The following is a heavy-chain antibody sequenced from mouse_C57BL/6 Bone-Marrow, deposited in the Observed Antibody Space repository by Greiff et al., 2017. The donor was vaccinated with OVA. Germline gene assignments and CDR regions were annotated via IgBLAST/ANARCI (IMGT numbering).Heavy chain of an antibody. D-gene: IGHD2-1*01. V-gene: IGHV3-6*01. CDR2: ISYDGST. CDR1: GYSITSGYS. J-gene: IGHJ3*01. CDR3: ASSYGNRFAY. Sequence: EVKLQESGPGLVKPSQSLSLSCSVSGYSITSGYSWYWIRQFPGNKLEWMGFISYDGSTTYTPSLNNRISITRDTSKNQMFLKWNAGTTEDTAKYDCASSYGNRFAYWGQGTLVTVSA.